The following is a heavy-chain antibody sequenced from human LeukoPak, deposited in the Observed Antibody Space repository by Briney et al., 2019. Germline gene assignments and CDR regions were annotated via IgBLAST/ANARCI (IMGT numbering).Heavy chain of an antibody. V-gene: IGHV4-59*08. D-gene: IGHD3-16*01. Sequence: SETLPLTCPVSAASITTYYWSWIRQPPGKGLEGVGYIFYTGDTSYSPSLKSRVTISLDTSKNQFSLKLRSVTAADTAVYYCARLKMGAYFDLWGRGTLVTVSS. CDR3: ARLKMGAYFDL. CDR1: AASITTYY. J-gene: IGHJ2*01. CDR2: IFYTGDT.